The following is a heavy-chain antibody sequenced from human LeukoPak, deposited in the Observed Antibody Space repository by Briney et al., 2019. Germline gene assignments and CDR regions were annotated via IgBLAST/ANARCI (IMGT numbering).Heavy chain of an antibody. CDR2: IKSKGDGETT. Sequence: GGSLRLSCAASGFTFSNAWMSWVRQAPGKGLEWVGRIKSKGDGETTDYAAPVKGRFSMSRDDSKATMYLQMYSLEAEDTAVYYCTTDLGLTMIRGVIVYWGQGALVTVSS. CDR1: GFTFSNAW. J-gene: IGHJ4*02. D-gene: IGHD3-10*01. V-gene: IGHV3-15*01. CDR3: TTDLGLTMIRGVIVY.